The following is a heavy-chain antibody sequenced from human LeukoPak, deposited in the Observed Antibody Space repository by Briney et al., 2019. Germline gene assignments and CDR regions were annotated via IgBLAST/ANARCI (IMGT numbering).Heavy chain of an antibody. CDR3: AAAGRGDRSGYYY. CDR2: IPGSGGST. Sequence: GGSLRLSCAASGFTFSSYSMNWVRQAPGKGLEWVSGIPGSGGSTFYADSVKGRFTISRDNSKNTLYMQMNSLRAEDTGVYYCAAAGRGDRSGYYYWGQGTLVTVSS. V-gene: IGHV3-23*01. D-gene: IGHD3-22*01. J-gene: IGHJ4*02. CDR1: GFTFSSYS.